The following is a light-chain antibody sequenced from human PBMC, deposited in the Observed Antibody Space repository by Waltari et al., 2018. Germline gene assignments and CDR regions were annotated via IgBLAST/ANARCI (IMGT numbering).Light chain of an antibody. Sequence: QSALTQPASVSGSPGQPTTIYCTGTRSDVGRYNLVSWYPHHPGKAPKRIIYEGTQRPSGVSDRFSGSKSGNPASLTISGLQAEDEADYYCCSYVGDITWVFGGGTKLTVL. CDR1: RSDVGRYNL. CDR2: EGT. V-gene: IGLV2-23*01. CDR3: CSYVGDITWV. J-gene: IGLJ3*02.